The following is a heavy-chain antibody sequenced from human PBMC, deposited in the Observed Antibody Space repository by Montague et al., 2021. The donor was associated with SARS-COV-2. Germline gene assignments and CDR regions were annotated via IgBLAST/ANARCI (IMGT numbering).Heavy chain of an antibody. V-gene: IGHV2-5*02. J-gene: IGHJ6*02. CDR3: AHSGVGYFYYGMDV. Sequence: PALVKPAQTLTLTCTFSGFSLSTSGVGVGWIRQPPGKTLEWLALIYWDDDKRYSPSLKSRLTITKDTSKNQVVLTMTNMDPVDTATYYCAHSGVGYFYYGMDVWGQGTTVTVSS. CDR2: IYWDDDK. CDR1: GFSLSTSGVG. D-gene: IGHD3-3*01.